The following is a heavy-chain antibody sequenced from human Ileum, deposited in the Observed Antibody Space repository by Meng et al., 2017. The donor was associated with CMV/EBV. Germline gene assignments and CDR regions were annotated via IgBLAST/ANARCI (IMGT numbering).Heavy chain of an antibody. V-gene: IGHV1-69*08. Sequence: VSYKIVGGIVERFPVSWIQQAPGQGLGWLGSIFPILGTPEYSHRFQDRVTITADISTRTTYMVLTSLSSEDTAIYYCAIATVGFSYFDPWGHGTLVTVSS. CDR3: AIATVGFSYFDP. J-gene: IGHJ5*02. D-gene: IGHD2-21*02. CDR2: IFPILGTP. CDR1: GGIVERFP.